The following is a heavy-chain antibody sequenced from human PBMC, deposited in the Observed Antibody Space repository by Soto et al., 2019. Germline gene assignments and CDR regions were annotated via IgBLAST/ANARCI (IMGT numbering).Heavy chain of an antibody. CDR2: VNHSGST. D-gene: IGHD6-6*01. J-gene: IGHJ4*02. CDR3: ARCVKGEQLVQSFDY. V-gene: IGHV4-34*01. CDR1: GGSFSGYY. Sequence: SETLSLTCAVYGGSFSGYYWSWIRQPPGKGLEWIGEVNHSGSTNYNPSLKSRVTISVDTSKNQFSLKLSSVTAADTAVYYCARCVKGEQLVQSFDYWGQGTLVTGSS.